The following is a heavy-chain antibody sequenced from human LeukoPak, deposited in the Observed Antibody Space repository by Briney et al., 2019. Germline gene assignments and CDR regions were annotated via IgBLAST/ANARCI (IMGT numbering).Heavy chain of an antibody. Sequence: SQTLSLTCALSGDSVSSNSAAWNWIRQSPSRGLGWLGRTSYRSKWYNDYAVSVKGRITINPDTSKNQFSLQLNSVTPEDSAVYYCARGGQGDGYSADDAFDIWGQGTLVTVSS. CDR2: TSYRSKWYN. V-gene: IGHV6-1*01. J-gene: IGHJ3*02. CDR3: ARGGQGDGYSADDAFDI. CDR1: GDSVSSNSAA. D-gene: IGHD5-24*01.